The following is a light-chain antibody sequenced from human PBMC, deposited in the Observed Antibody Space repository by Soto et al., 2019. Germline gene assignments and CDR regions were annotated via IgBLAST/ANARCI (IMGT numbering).Light chain of an antibody. J-gene: IGLJ1*01. V-gene: IGLV2-14*01. CDR3: SSYTSSSALGV. CDR2: EVS. CDR1: SSDVGGYNY. Sequence: QSALTQPASVSGSPGQSSTMSCTGPSSDVGGYNYFSWYQQHPGKAPKLMIYEVSNRPSGVSNRFSGSKSGNTDSLTISGLQDEDEADYYCSSYTSSSALGVFGTGTKLTVL.